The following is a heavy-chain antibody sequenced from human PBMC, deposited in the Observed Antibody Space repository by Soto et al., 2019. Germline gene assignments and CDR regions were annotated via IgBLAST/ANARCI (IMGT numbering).Heavy chain of an antibody. CDR3: ARDSGLINWNDARHWYFDL. Sequence: ASVKVSFKASGYTFTSYYMHWVRQAPGQGLEWMGIINPSGGSTSYAQKFQGRVTMTRDTSTSTVYMELSSLRSEDTAVYYCARDSGLINWNDARHWYFDLWGRGTLVTVSS. J-gene: IGHJ2*01. CDR1: GYTFTSYY. D-gene: IGHD1-1*01. CDR2: INPSGGST. V-gene: IGHV1-46*03.